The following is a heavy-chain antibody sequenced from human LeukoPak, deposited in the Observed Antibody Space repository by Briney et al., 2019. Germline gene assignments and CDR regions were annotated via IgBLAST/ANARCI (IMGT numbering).Heavy chain of an antibody. Sequence: ASVKVSCKASGYTFTNYYIHWVRQAPGQGLEWMGLINPGGDNTDYAQNFQGRVTMTRDTSTSTVYMGLSSLRFEDTAVYYCARAPRWSSGYYLLDYWGQGTLVTVSS. CDR3: ARAPRWSSGYYLLDY. J-gene: IGHJ4*02. CDR2: INPGGDNT. V-gene: IGHV1-46*01. D-gene: IGHD3-22*01. CDR1: GYTFTNYY.